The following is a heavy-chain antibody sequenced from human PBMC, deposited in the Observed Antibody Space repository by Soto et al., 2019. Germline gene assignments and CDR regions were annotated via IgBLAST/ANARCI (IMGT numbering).Heavy chain of an antibody. CDR3: AKDGDNDFWSGYYWYYGMDV. D-gene: IGHD3-3*01. Sequence: LRLSCAASGFTFSGYGMHWVRQAPGKGLDWVALISYDGSNKYYADSVKGRFTISRDNSKNTLFLQMNSLRAEDTAVYYCAKDGDNDFWSGYYWYYGMDVWGQGTTVTVSS. J-gene: IGHJ6*02. V-gene: IGHV3-30*18. CDR1: GFTFSGYG. CDR2: ISYDGSNK.